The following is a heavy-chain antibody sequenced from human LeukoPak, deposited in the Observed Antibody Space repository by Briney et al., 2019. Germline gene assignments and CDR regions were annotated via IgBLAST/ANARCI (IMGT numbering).Heavy chain of an antibody. J-gene: IGHJ4*02. D-gene: IGHD3-9*01. CDR3: ARDNDRANYFDY. V-gene: IGHV4-30-2*01. CDR1: GGSISSGGYS. Sequence: SETLSLTCAVSGGSISSGGYSWSWIRQPPGKGLEWLGYIYHSGGTYYNPSLKSRVTISVDRSKNQFSLKLSSVTAADTAVYYCARDNDRANYFDYWGQGTLVTVSS. CDR2: IYHSGGT.